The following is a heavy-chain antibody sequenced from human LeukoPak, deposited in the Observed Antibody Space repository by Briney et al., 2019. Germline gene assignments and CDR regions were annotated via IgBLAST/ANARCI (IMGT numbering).Heavy chain of an antibody. D-gene: IGHD5-18*01. CDR1: GFTFSGPA. V-gene: IGHV3-73*01. CDR3: TTREDTAMVAFDY. CDR2: IRSKPNSYAT. J-gene: IGHJ4*02. Sequence: GGSLRLSCAASGFTFSGPAMHWVRQASGKGLEWVGRIRSKPNSYATAYAASVKGRFTISRDDSKNTAYLQMNSLKTEDTAVYYCTTREDTAMVAFDYWGRGTLVTVSS.